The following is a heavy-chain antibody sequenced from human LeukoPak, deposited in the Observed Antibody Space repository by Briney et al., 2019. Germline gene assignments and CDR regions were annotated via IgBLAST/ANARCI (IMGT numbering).Heavy chain of an antibody. CDR1: GGSFSGYY. J-gene: IGHJ2*01. V-gene: IGHV4-4*07. CDR3: ARDVRYGDYERYFDL. Sequence: SETLSLTCTVSGGSFSGYYWTWIRQPAGKGLEWIGRISTSGSTNYNPSLRSRVTVSLDASNKQLLLKLSSVTAADTAAYYCARDVRYGDYERYFDLWRRGTLVTVSS. CDR2: ISTSGST. D-gene: IGHD4-17*01.